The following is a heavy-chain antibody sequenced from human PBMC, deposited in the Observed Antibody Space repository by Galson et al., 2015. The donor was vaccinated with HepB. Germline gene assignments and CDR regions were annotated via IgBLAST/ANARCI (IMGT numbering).Heavy chain of an antibody. CDR2: INAGNGNT. V-gene: IGHV1-3*01. J-gene: IGHJ4*02. Sequence: SVKVSCKASGYTFTSYAMHWVRQAPGQRLEWMGRINAGNGNTKYSQKFQGRVTITRDTSASTAYMELSSLRSEDTAVYYCARDDSGYYDSSGFDYWGQGTLVTVSS. CDR1: GYTFTSYA. CDR3: ARDDSGYYDSSGFDY. D-gene: IGHD3-22*01.